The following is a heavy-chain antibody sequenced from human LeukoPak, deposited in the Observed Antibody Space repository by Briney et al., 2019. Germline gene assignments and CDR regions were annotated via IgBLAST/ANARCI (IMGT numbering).Heavy chain of an antibody. J-gene: IGHJ4*02. CDR3: ARDYSATGSFDY. D-gene: IGHD3-10*01. CDR2: VNHDGSVK. Sequence: GGSLRLSCAASGFTFNSYWMNWVRLAPGKGLQWVANVNHDGSVKYYVDSVKGRFTISRDNAENSLYLQMNSLGADDTAVYYCARDYSATGSFDYWGRGTLVTVSS. V-gene: IGHV3-7*04. CDR1: GFTFNSYW.